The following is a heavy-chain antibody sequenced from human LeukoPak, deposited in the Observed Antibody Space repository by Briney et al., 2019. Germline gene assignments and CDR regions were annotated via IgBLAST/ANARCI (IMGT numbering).Heavy chain of an antibody. V-gene: IGHV3-74*01. CDR3: AKGFGEYSSSSIGY. Sequence: GGSLRLSCAASGFTFTTYWMHWVRQVPGKGLVWVARIKGDGSSTRHADSMKGRFTISRDNAKNTLYLQMNSLRAEDTAVYYCAKGFGEYSSSSIGYWGQGTLVTVSS. CDR2: IKGDGSST. J-gene: IGHJ4*02. CDR1: GFTFTTYW. D-gene: IGHD6-6*01.